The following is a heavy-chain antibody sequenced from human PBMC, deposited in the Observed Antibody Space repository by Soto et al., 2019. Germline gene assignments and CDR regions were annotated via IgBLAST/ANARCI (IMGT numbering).Heavy chain of an antibody. CDR2: INAGNGNT. Sequence: QVQLVQSGAEEKKPGASVKVSCKVSGYTFTSYAMHWVRQAPGQRLEWMGWINAGNGNTKYSQKFQGRVTITRDTSARTAYMELSSLRSEDTAVYYCARSIVVVTALDYWGQGTLVTVSS. J-gene: IGHJ4*02. CDR1: GYTFTSYA. D-gene: IGHD2-21*02. CDR3: ARSIVVVTALDY. V-gene: IGHV1-3*05.